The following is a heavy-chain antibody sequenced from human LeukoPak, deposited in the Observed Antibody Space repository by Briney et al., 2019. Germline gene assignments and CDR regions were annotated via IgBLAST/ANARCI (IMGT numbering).Heavy chain of an antibody. CDR1: GGSVSSGSYC. CDR2: IYYSGST. CDR3: ASGYSYGYYYYGMDV. Sequence: PSETLSLTCTVSGGSVSSGSYCWSWIRQPPGKGLEWIGYIYYSGSTNYNPSLKSRVTISVDTSKNQFSLKLSSVTAADTAVYYCASGYSYGYYYYGMDVWGQGTTVTVSS. D-gene: IGHD5-18*01. J-gene: IGHJ6*02. V-gene: IGHV4-61*01.